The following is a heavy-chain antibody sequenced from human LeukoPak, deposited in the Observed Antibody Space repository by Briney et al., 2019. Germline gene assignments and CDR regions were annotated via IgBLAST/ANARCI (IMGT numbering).Heavy chain of an antibody. Sequence: GASVKVSRKASRYTFTSYGVSWVRQAPGQGLEWMGWISAYNGNTNYAQKLQGRVTMTTDTSTSTAYMELRSLRSDDTAVYYCARDILTGYYRYYGMDVWGQGTTVTVSS. V-gene: IGHV1-18*01. D-gene: IGHD3-9*01. CDR2: ISAYNGNT. CDR1: RYTFTSYG. CDR3: ARDILTGYYRYYGMDV. J-gene: IGHJ6*02.